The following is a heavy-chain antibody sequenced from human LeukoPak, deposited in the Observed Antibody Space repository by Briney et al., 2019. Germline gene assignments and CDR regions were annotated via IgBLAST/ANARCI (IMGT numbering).Heavy chain of an antibody. CDR3: AKDSSSSWSRYYFDY. D-gene: IGHD6-6*01. CDR2: IRYDGSNK. Sequence: PGGSLRLSCAASGFTFSSYGMHWVRQAPGKGQEWVAFIRYDGSNKYYADSVKGRFTISRDNSKNTLYLQMNSLRAEDTAVYYCAKDSSSSWSRYYFDYWGQGTLVTVSS. CDR1: GFTFSSYG. J-gene: IGHJ4*02. V-gene: IGHV3-30*02.